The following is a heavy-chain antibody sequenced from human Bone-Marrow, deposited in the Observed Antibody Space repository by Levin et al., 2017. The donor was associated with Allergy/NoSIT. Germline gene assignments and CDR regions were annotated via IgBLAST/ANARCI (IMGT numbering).Heavy chain of an antibody. V-gene: IGHV7-4-1*02. Sequence: ASVKVSCKASGYTFTSYAMNWVRQAPGQGLEWMGWINTNTGNPTYAQGFTGRFVFSLDTSVSTAYLQISSLKAEDTAVYYCAREYCSGGSCYWGTQVGVDYWGQGTLVTVSS. CDR2: INTNTGNP. CDR3: AREYCSGGSCYWGTQVGVDY. CDR1: GYTFTSYA. D-gene: IGHD2-15*01. J-gene: IGHJ4*02.